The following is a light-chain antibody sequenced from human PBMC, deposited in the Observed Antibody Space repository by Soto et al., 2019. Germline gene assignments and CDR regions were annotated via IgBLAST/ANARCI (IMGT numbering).Light chain of an antibody. V-gene: IGKV1-5*01. J-gene: IGKJ1*01. CDR1: QGISNW. CDR2: DAS. CDR3: QQFRGT. Sequence: DLQMTQSPSTLSASVGDRVTITCRASQGISNWLAWYQQKPGKAPKLLIYDASTLESGVPSRFSGSGSGTEFTLTISSLLPDDFATYYCQQFRGTFGQGTKVDI.